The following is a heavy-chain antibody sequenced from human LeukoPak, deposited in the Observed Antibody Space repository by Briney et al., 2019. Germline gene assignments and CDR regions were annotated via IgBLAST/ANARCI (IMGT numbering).Heavy chain of an antibody. CDR2: ISAYNGYT. V-gene: IGHV1-18*01. Sequence: ASVKVSCKASGYTFTNYGINWVRQAPGQGLEWMAWISAYNGYTKYAEKLQGRVTMTTDTSTSTAYMDLRSLRSDDTAVYYCARVARGGYCSGGSCSIDAFDIWGQGTMVTVSS. CDR1: GYTFTNYG. CDR3: ARVARGGYCSGGSCSIDAFDI. J-gene: IGHJ3*02. D-gene: IGHD2-15*01.